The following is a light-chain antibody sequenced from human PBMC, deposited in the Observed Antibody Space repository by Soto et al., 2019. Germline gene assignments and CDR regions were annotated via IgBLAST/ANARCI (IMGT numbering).Light chain of an antibody. CDR2: AAS. V-gene: IGKV1D-8*01. CDR1: QGISSY. Sequence: VIWMTQSPSLLSASIGDRFTIXXRISQGISSYLAWYQQKPGKAPEXLIYAASTLQSGVPSRFSGSGAVTDFTLTISCLQSEDFATYYCQQYYSFPWTFGQGTKVGI. CDR3: QQYYSFPWT. J-gene: IGKJ1*01.